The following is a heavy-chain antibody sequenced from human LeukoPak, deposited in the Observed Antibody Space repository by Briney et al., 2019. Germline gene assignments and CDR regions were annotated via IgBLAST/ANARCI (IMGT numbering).Heavy chain of an antibody. D-gene: IGHD4-17*01. Sequence: GGSLRLSCAVSGFIFSNYAMHWVRQAPGKRLEWVAVTAYDGSNGYYADSVKGRFTISRDNSKNTLNLQMNSLRAEDTAVYYCARDMRGDYGDYSSSDYYYGMDVWGQGTTVTVSS. CDR1: GFIFSNYA. V-gene: IGHV3-30*04. CDR3: ARDMRGDYGDYSSSDYYYGMDV. CDR2: TAYDGSNG. J-gene: IGHJ6*02.